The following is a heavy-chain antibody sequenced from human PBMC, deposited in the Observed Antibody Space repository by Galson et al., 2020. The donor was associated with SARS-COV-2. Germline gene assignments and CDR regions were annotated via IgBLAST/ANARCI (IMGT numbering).Heavy chain of an antibody. CDR2: ISYDGSNK. Sequence: TGRSLRLSCAASGFTLSSYAMHWVRQAPGKGLEWVAVISYDGSNKYYADSVKGRFTISRYNSKNTQYLQMNSLRAEDTAVYYCATDLGGTYSCYFDVWG. D-gene: IGHD2-15*01. V-gene: IGHV3-30-3*01. J-gene: IGHJ6*03. CDR1: GFTLSSYA. CDR3: ATDLGGTYSCYFDV.